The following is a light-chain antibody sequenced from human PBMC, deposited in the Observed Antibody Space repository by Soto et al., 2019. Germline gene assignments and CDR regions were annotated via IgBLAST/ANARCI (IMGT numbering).Light chain of an antibody. CDR2: INSDGSH. CDR3: QTWGTGMV. V-gene: IGLV4-69*01. J-gene: IGLJ3*02. Sequence: QLVLTQSPSASASLGASVKLTCTLSSGRSSYTIAWHQQQSGKGPRYLMKINSDGSHTKGDGIPDRFSGSSSGADRYLTISRLQSEDEADYYCQTWGTGMVFGGGTKLTVL. CDR1: SGRSSYT.